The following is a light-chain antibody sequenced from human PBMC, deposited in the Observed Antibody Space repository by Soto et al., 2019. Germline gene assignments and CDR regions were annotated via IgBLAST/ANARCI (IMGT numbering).Light chain of an antibody. CDR3: CSYAGSSTPVV. CDR2: EVS. V-gene: IGLV2-23*02. Sequence: QSVLTQPASVSGSPGQSITISCTGTSSDVGSYNLVSWYQQHPGKAPKLMIYEVSKRPPGVSNRFSGSKSGNTASLTISGLQAEDEADYYCCSYAGSSTPVVFGGGTKLTVL. J-gene: IGLJ2*01. CDR1: SSDVGSYNL.